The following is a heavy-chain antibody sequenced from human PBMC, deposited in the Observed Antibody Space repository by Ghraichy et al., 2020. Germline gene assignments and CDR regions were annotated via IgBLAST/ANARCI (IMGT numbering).Heavy chain of an antibody. CDR3: GSSGTSFFLPRVDY. J-gene: IGHJ4*02. Sequence: GESLNISCAASGFPFKTYSLNWVRQAPGKGLGWVSSISSDGSGRNFIYYADSVQGRFIISRDDARNSLYLQMTSLRDEDAAVYYCGSSGTSFFLPRVDYWGQGTLVTVSS. D-gene: IGHD2-2*01. V-gene: IGHV3-21*01. CDR2: ISSDGSGRNFI. CDR1: GFPFKTYS.